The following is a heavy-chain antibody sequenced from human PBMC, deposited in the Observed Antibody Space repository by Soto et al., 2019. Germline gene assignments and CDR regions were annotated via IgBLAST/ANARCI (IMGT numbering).Heavy chain of an antibody. D-gene: IGHD1-26*01. CDR1: GYTFINYH. J-gene: IGHJ1*01. CDR2: INTYNGMT. V-gene: IGHV1-18*01. Sequence: QVQLVQSGGEVKKPGASVTVSCKASGYTFINYHITWVRQAPGQGLEWMAWINTYNGMTDYAQRFQGSVTMTRDTATSTAYTERKNLFPDVTAVYFCAKAPRRGRSTDWGQGTLVTVTS. CDR3: AKAPRRGRSTD.